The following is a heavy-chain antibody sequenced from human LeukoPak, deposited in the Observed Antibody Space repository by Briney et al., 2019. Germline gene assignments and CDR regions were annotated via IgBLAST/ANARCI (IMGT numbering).Heavy chain of an antibody. Sequence: GGSLRLSCAASGFTFSSYAMSWVRQVPGKGLEWVSSISASGGVTHYADSVKGRLTISRDNSKNTLYLQRSSLRAEDTAVYYCARGRATYCFDYWGQGTLVTVSS. D-gene: IGHD2-21*01. V-gene: IGHV3-23*01. CDR2: ISASGGVT. J-gene: IGHJ4*02. CDR1: GFTFSSYA. CDR3: ARGRATYCFDY.